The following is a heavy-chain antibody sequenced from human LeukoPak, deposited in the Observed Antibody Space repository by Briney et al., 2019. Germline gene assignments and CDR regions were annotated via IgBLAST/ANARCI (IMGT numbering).Heavy chain of an antibody. D-gene: IGHD3-22*01. V-gene: IGHV3-30*02. Sequence: PGGSLRLSCAASGFTFSSYGMHWVRQAPGKGLEWVSFIRYDGSNKYYADSVKGRFTISRDNSKNTLYLQMNSLRAEDTAVYYCAKDQDLRGYYYLLDYWGQGTLVTVSS. J-gene: IGHJ4*02. CDR1: GFTFSSYG. CDR2: IRYDGSNK. CDR3: AKDQDLRGYYYLLDY.